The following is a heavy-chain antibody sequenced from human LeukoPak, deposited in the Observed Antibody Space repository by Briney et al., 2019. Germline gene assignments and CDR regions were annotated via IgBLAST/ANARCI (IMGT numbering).Heavy chain of an antibody. Sequence: GGSLRLSCTASGFTFGDHAMSWVRQAPGKGLEWVGFIRSKTYGGTTEYAASVKGRFTISRDDSKSIAYLQMNSLKTEDTAVYYCARGPIQQWLYCGMDVWGQGTTVTVSS. CDR3: ARGPIQQWLYCGMDV. D-gene: IGHD5-18*01. V-gene: IGHV3-49*04. CDR2: IRSKTYGGTT. CDR1: GFTFGDHA. J-gene: IGHJ6*02.